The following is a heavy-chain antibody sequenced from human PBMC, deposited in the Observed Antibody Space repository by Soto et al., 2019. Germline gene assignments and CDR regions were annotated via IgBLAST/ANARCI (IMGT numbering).Heavy chain of an antibody. D-gene: IGHD6-19*01. CDR3: ARDLVAGIGGWFDP. CDR2: INAGNGNT. CDR1: GYTVTSYA. Sequence: QVQLVQSGAEVKKPGASVKVSCKASGYTVTSYAMHWVRQAPGQRLEWMGWINAGNGNTKYSQTFQGRVTITRDTSASTAYLELRSLTSEDTAVYYCARDLVAGIGGWFDPWGQGTLVTVSS. J-gene: IGHJ5*02. V-gene: IGHV1-3*01.